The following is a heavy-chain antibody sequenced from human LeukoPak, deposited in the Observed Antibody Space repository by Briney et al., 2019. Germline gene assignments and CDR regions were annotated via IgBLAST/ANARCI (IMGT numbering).Heavy chain of an antibody. J-gene: IGHJ4*02. V-gene: IGHV1-69*13. CDR3: ARGREEILRYFDWLATFDY. D-gene: IGHD3-9*01. CDR2: IIPIFGTA. Sequence: ASVTVSCKASGGTFSSYAISWVRQAPGQGLEWMGGIIPIFGTANYAQKFQGRVTITADESTSTAYMELSSLRSEDTAVYYCARGREEILRYFDWLATFDYWGQGTLVTVSS. CDR1: GGTFSSYA.